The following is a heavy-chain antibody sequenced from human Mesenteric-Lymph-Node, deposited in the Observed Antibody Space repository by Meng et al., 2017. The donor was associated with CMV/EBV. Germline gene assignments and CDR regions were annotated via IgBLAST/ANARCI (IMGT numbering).Heavy chain of an antibody. CDR1: GGSIGSYY. D-gene: IGHD2-15*01. CDR3: ARERGDDCSGGSCYPIYGMDV. Sequence: SETLSLTCSVSGGSIGSYYWNWIRQPPGKGLEWIGYVYNIGRTNYNSFLKSRVTISIDTSKNHFSLKLSSVTAADTAVYYCARERGDDCSGGSCYPIYGMDVWGQGTTVTVSS. J-gene: IGHJ6*02. V-gene: IGHV4-59*01. CDR2: VYNIGRT.